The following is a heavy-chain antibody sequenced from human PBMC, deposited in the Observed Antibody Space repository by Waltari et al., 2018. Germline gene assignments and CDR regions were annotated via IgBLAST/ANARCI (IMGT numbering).Heavy chain of an antibody. V-gene: IGHV1-3*04. Sequence: QVQLEQAGAAVNKPGAAGHVSWQASGYRCTHWPIHWVRQAPGQRLEWMGWINTANGNTKYSQKFQGRVTITRDTSATTAYMELSSLGSEDTALYYCAREQYSSIWGSLDIWGQGTMVTVSS. CDR3: AREQYSSIWGSLDI. J-gene: IGHJ3*02. D-gene: IGHD6-19*01. CDR2: INTANGNT. CDR1: GYRCTHWP.